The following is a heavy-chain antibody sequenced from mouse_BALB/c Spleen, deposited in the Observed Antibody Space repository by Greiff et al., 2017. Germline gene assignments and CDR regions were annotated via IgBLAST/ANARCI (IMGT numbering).Heavy chain of an antibody. Sequence: EVQLVESGGGLVQPGGSLRLSCATSGFTFTDYYMSWVRQPPGKALEWLGFIRNKANGYTTEYSASVKGRFTISRDNSQSILYLQMNTLRAEDSATYYCARDIGDSYYAMDYWGQGTSVTVSS. CDR1: GFTFTDYY. CDR2: IRNKANGYTT. CDR3: ARDIGDSYYAMDY. J-gene: IGHJ4*01. V-gene: IGHV7-3*02.